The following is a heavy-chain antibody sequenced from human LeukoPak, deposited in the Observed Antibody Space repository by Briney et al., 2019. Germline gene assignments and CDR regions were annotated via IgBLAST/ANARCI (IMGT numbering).Heavy chain of an antibody. J-gene: IGHJ4*02. CDR2: ISWNSGSI. D-gene: IGHD4-23*01. V-gene: IGHV3-9*01. CDR3: AKAEGFFGGYYDH. Sequence: SGGSLRLSCVASGFTFYDYAMHWVRQAPGEGLEWVSGISWNSGSIDYADSVKGRFTISRDNAKKSLDLQMNSLRAEDTAFYYCAKAEGFFGGYYDHWGKGTLVTVSS. CDR1: GFTFYDYA.